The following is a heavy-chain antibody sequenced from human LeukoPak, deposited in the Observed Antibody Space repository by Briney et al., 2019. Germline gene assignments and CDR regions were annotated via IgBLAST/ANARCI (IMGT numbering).Heavy chain of an antibody. CDR2: ISAYNGNT. Sequence: ASVKVSCKASGYTFTSYGISWVRQAPGQGLEWMGWISAYNGNTNYAQKLQGRVTMTTDTSTSTAYMELRSLRSDDAAVYYCASAAAGNNDAFDIWGQGTMVTVSS. D-gene: IGHD6-13*01. CDR1: GYTFTSYG. J-gene: IGHJ3*02. V-gene: IGHV1-18*01. CDR3: ASAAAGNNDAFDI.